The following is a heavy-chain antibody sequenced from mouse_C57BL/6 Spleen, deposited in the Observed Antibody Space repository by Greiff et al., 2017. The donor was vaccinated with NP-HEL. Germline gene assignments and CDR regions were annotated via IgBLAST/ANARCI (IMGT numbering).Heavy chain of an antibody. CDR3: TRDYGNYEGFAY. J-gene: IGHJ3*01. D-gene: IGHD2-1*01. CDR1: GFNIKDYY. CDR2: IDPEDGDT. V-gene: IGHV14-1*01. Sequence: VQLKQSGAELVRPGASVKLSCTASGFNIKDYYMHWVKQRPEQGLEWIGRIDPEDGDTEYAPKFQGKATMTADTSSNTAYLQLSSLTSEDTAVYYCTRDYGNYEGFAYWGQGTLVTVSA.